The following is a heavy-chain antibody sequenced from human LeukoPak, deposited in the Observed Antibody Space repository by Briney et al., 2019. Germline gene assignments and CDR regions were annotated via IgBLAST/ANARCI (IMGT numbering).Heavy chain of an antibody. D-gene: IGHD2-21*02. J-gene: IGHJ6*02. CDR3: ARGQNIVVVTAIFRGARYYGMDV. V-gene: IGHV1-69*13. Sequence: GASVKVSCKASGGTFSSYAISWVRQAPGQGLEWMGGIIPIFGTANYAQKFQGRVTITADESTSTAYMELSSLRSEDTAVYYCARGQNIVVVTAIFRGARYYGMDVWGQGTTVTVSS. CDR1: GGTFSSYA. CDR2: IIPIFGTA.